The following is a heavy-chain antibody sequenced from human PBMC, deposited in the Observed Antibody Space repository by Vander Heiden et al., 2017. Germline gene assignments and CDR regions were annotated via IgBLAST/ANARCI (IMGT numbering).Heavy chain of an antibody. V-gene: IGHV1-69*01. CDR3: ASSGEADGLGDV. Sequence: QVQLVQSGAEVNNPGSSVKVSCKDSGGTFSSYALSWVRQAPGQGLEWMGGIMTIFGTENDAQKVQGRVTMKADESTRTAYMELRRVRVEQTALYHYASSGEADGLGDVGCQGTTVTVYS. D-gene: IGHD6-13*01. CDR2: IMTIFGTE. CDR1: GGTFSSYA. J-gene: IGHJ6*02.